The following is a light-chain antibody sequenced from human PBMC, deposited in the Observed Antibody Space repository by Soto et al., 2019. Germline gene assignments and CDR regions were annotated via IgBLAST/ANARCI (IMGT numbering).Light chain of an antibody. J-gene: IGLJ2*01. CDR1: XXXVGAYNY. Sequence: QSVLTXPXSASXSPXXSXXIXXXXTXXXVGAYNYVSWYQQSPGKAPNXXXXXVSKRPSGVPDRFSGSKSGNTASLTVSGLQAEDEAHYYCNSYAGQKFVIFGGGTKVTVL. CDR2: XVS. CDR3: NSYAGQKFVI. V-gene: IGLV2-8*01.